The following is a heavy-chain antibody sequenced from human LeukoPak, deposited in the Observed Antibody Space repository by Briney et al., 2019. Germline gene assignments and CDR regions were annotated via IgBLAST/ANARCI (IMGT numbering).Heavy chain of an antibody. V-gene: IGHV4-59*12. J-gene: IGHJ3*02. D-gene: IGHD5-12*01. CDR1: GGSISSYY. CDR2: IYYSGST. CDR3: ARVGGYTGVDAFDI. Sequence: SETLSLTCTVSGGSISSYYWSWIRQPPGKGLEWIGYIYYSGSTNYNPSLKSRVTISVDTSKNQFSLKLSSLTAADTAVYYCARVGGYTGVDAFDIWGQGTMVTVSS.